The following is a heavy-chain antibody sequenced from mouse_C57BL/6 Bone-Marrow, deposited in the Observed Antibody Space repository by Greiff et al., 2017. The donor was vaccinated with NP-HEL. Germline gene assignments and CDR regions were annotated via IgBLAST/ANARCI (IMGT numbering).Heavy chain of an antibody. D-gene: IGHD1-1*01. CDR3: ASTTVDWYFDV. J-gene: IGHJ1*03. CDR1: GYSITSGYY. V-gene: IGHV3-6*01. CDR2: ISYDGSN. Sequence: DVQLQESGPGLVKPSQSLSLTCSVTGYSITSGYYWNWIRQFPGNKLEWMGYISYDGSNNYNPSLKNRISITRDTSKNQFFLKLNSVTTEDTATYYCASTTVDWYFDVWGTGTTVTVSS.